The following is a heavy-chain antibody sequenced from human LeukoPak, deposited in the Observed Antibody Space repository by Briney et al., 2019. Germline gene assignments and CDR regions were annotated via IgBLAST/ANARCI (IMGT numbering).Heavy chain of an antibody. CDR1: GYTFTSYD. Sequence: SVKVSCKASGYTFTSYDINWVRQAPGQGLEWMGGIIPIFGTANYAQKFQGRVTITTDESTSTAYMELSSLRSEDTAVYYCAATHCSGGSRYGYYFDYWGQGTLVTVSS. CDR3: AATHCSGGSRYGYYFDY. J-gene: IGHJ4*02. V-gene: IGHV1-69*05. D-gene: IGHD2-15*01. CDR2: IIPIFGTA.